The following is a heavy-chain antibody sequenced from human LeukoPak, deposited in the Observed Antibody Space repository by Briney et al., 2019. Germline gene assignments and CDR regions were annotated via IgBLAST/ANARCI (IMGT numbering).Heavy chain of an antibody. CDR3: ARINGYYDSSGYEDY. D-gene: IGHD3-22*01. CDR1: GGSISSSSYY. J-gene: IGHJ4*02. CDR2: IYYSGST. V-gene: IGHV4-39*01. Sequence: SETLSLTCTVSGGSISSSSYYWGWIRQPPGKGLEWIGSIYYSGSTYYNPSLKSRVTISVDTSKNQFSLKLSSVTAADTAVYYCARINGYYDSSGYEDYWGQGTLVTVSS.